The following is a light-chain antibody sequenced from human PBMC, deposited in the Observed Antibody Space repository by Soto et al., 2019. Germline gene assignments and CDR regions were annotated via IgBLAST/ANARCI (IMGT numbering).Light chain of an antibody. Sequence: VMTQSPATLSVSPGERAALSCRASQSVSTNLAWYQQKPGQPPRLLIYFASTRATAVPARFNAGGSGTEFTLTIGSLQSGDLPVYYCRQYDKWPRTFGQGTKVDIK. V-gene: IGKV3-15*01. J-gene: IGKJ1*01. CDR3: RQYDKWPRT. CDR2: FAS. CDR1: QSVSTN.